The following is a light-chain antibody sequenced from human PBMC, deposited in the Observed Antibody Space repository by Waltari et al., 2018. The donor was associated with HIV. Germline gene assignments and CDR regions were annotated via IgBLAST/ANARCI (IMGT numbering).Light chain of an antibody. V-gene: IGLV2-8*01. CDR3: ASHAGSKDV. CDR1: TSDIGAYNN. Sequence: QSALTQPPSASGSPGQSVTISCTATTSDIGAYNNVTWFQQHPGKAPKLMIFDVSKRPSGVPDRFSGSKSGNTASLTVSGLQAEDEADYYCASHAGSKDVFGGGTKLTVL. J-gene: IGLJ2*01. CDR2: DVS.